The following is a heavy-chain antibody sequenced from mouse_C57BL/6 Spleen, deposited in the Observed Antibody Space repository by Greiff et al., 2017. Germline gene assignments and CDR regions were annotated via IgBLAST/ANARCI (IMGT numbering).Heavy chain of an antibody. Sequence: EVKLQQSGPELVKPGASVQIPCKASGYTFTDYNMDWVKQSHGKSLEWIGDINPNNGGTIYNQKFKGKATLTVDKSSSTAYMELRSLTSEDTAVYFCARMGGSSDYYAMDYWGQGTLVTVSS. V-gene: IGHV1-18*01. CDR2: INPNNGGT. J-gene: IGHJ4*01. CDR1: GYTFTDYN. CDR3: ARMGGSSDYYAMDY. D-gene: IGHD1-1*01.